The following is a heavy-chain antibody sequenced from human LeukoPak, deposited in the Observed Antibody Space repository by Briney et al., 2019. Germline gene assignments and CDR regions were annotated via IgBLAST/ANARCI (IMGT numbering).Heavy chain of an antibody. J-gene: IGHJ4*02. Sequence: GGSLRLSCAASGFTFSSYAMSWVRQAPGKGLEWVGIIRSKAFGGTTEYAASVKGRFTISRDDSKSIAYLQMNSLKTEDTAVYYCTRGTRWLQFQSFVDYWGQGTLVTVSS. CDR2: IRSKAFGGTT. D-gene: IGHD5-24*01. CDR1: GFTFSSYA. V-gene: IGHV3-49*04. CDR3: TRGTRWLQFQSFVDY.